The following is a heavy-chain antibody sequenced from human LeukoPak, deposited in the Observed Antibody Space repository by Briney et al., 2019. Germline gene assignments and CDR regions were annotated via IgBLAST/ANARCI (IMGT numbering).Heavy chain of an antibody. CDR2: INHSGST. V-gene: IGHV4-34*01. Sequence: SETLSLTCAVYGGSFSGYYWSWIRQPPGKGLEWIGEINHSGSTNYNPSLKSRVIISVDTSKNQFSLKLSSVTAADTAVYYCARGPHDILTGYYDYYYYYGMDVWGQGTTVTVSS. CDR1: GGSFSGYY. J-gene: IGHJ6*02. CDR3: ARGPHDILTGYYDYYYYYGMDV. D-gene: IGHD3-9*01.